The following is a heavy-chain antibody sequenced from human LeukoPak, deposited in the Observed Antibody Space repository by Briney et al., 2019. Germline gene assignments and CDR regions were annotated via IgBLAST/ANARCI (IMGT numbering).Heavy chain of an antibody. CDR1: GGTFSSYA. V-gene: IGHV1-69*05. CDR3: AREGDASYSSSWLGAFDI. CDR2: IIPIFGTA. Sequence: GSSVKVSCKASGGTFSSYAISWVRQAPGQGLEWMGGIIPIFGTANYAQKFQGRVTITTDESTSTAYMELRSLRSDDTAVYYCAREGDASYSSSWLGAFDIWGQGTMVTVSS. D-gene: IGHD6-13*01. J-gene: IGHJ3*02.